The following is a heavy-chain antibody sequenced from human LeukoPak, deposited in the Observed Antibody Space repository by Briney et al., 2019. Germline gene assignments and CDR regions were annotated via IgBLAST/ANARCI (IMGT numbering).Heavy chain of an antibody. Sequence: GGSLRLSCAASGFTFSSYSMNWVRQAPGKGLGWVSSISSSSSYIYYADSVKGRFTISRDNAKNSLYLQMNSLRAEDTAVYYCASDGCSGGSCYYFDYWGQGTLVTVSS. V-gene: IGHV3-21*01. CDR3: ASDGCSGGSCYYFDY. D-gene: IGHD2-15*01. CDR2: ISSSSSYI. CDR1: GFTFSSYS. J-gene: IGHJ4*02.